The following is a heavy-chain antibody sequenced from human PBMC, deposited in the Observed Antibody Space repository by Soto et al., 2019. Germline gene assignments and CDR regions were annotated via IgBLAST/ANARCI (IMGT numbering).Heavy chain of an antibody. Sequence: QVQLVQSGAQVKQPGASVKVSCKASGYTFTGHYMHWVRQVSGKRLEHLGWLKSDNGGTYYAPKFQSRFTFTMDTSTSMAYMELSGMQSDDTSSLFCERDLSHLGAGSACPLYGLDIWGQGTTVVVS. CDR3: ERDLSHLGAGSACPLYGLDI. D-gene: IGHD3-10*01. J-gene: IGHJ6*02. V-gene: IGHV1-2*02. CDR2: LKSDNGGT. CDR1: GYTFTGHY.